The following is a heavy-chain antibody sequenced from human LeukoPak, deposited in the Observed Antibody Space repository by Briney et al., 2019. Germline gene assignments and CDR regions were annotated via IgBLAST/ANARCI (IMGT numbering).Heavy chain of an antibody. CDR1: GYTFTSYG. CDR2: ISAYNGNT. V-gene: IGHV1-18*01. CDR3: AIGRLDSSSWYGADAFDI. Sequence: GASVKVSCKXSGYTFTSYGISWVRQAPGQGLEWMGGISAYNGNTNYAQKLQGRVTMTTDTSTSTAYMELRSLRSDDTAVYYCAIGRLDSSSWYGADAFDIWGQGTMVTVSS. D-gene: IGHD6-13*01. J-gene: IGHJ3*02.